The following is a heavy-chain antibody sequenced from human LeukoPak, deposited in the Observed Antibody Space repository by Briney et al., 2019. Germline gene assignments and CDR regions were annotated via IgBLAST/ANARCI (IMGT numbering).Heavy chain of an antibody. CDR1: GFTVSSKY. V-gene: IGHV3-66*01. CDR2: IYSGGST. CDR3: ARESSGWLQLFDY. D-gene: IGHD5-24*01. Sequence: GWSLRLSFAASGFTVSSKYMSWVRQAPGKGLEWVSLIYSGGSTYYAGSVKGRFTISRDNSKNTVYLQMNSLRAEDTAVYYCARESSGWLQLFDYWGQGTLVTVSS. J-gene: IGHJ4*02.